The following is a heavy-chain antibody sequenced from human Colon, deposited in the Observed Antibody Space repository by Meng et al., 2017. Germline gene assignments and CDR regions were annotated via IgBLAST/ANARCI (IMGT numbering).Heavy chain of an antibody. J-gene: IGHJ4*02. D-gene: IGHD3-22*01. V-gene: IGHV4-4*02. CDR3: ARRVQYSSGYYYFDF. CDR1: GGSLISSNW. CDR2: IYRSGST. Sequence: GQLQEAGPGLWKPSGTLSLTCVVSGGSLISSNWWTWVRQAPGKGLEWIGEIYRSGSTNYNPSLKSRVTISIDTSKNEFSLKLTSVTAADTALYYCARRVQYSSGYYYFDFWGQGTLVTVSS.